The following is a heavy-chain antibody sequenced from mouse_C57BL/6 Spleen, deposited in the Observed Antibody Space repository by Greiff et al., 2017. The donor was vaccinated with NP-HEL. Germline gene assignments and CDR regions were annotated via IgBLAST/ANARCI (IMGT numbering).Heavy chain of an antibody. Sequence: VQLQQSGAELVKPGASVKLSCKASGYTFTSYWMHWVKQRPGQGLEWIGMIHPNSGSTNYNEKFKSKATLTVDKSSSTAYMQLSSLTSEDSAVYYCARTTMVTPWFAYWGQGTLVTVSA. CDR2: IHPNSGST. V-gene: IGHV1-64*01. CDR3: ARTTMVTPWFAY. D-gene: IGHD2-2*01. CDR1: GYTFTSYW. J-gene: IGHJ3*01.